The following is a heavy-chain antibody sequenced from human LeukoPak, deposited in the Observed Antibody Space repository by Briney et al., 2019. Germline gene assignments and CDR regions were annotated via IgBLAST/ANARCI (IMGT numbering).Heavy chain of an antibody. Sequence: GGTLRLSCAASGFTFSSYGMSWVRQAPGKGLEWVSAISGSGGSTYYADSVKGRFTISRDNAKNSLYLQMNSLRAEDMALYYCAKDIGSSGWYYFDYWGQGTLVTVSS. V-gene: IGHV3-23*01. CDR1: GFTFSSYG. D-gene: IGHD6-19*01. CDR2: ISGSGGST. CDR3: AKDIGSSGWYYFDY. J-gene: IGHJ4*02.